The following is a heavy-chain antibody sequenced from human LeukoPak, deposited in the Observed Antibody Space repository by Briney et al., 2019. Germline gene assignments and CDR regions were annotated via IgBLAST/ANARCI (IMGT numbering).Heavy chain of an antibody. Sequence: ASVKVSCKASGYTFTSYYIHWVRQAPGQGLEWMGIINPSGGSTSYAQKFQGRVTMTRDTSTSTVYMELSSLRSEDTAVYYCAKDDYSKGDYWGQGTLVTVSS. CDR1: GYTFTSYY. J-gene: IGHJ4*02. CDR2: INPSGGST. D-gene: IGHD4-11*01. V-gene: IGHV1-46*01. CDR3: AKDDYSKGDY.